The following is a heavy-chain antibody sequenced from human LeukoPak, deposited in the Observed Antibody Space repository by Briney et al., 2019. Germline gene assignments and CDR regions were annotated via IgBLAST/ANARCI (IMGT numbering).Heavy chain of an antibody. J-gene: IGHJ4*02. CDR1: GYTFTGHY. CDR2: LNPNTGDT. CDR3: TRIGLKTTGYIRLDY. Sequence: ASVKLCFTSPGYTFTGHYLHRLRQAPGQRLEWMGGLNPNTGDTLYIQKYQARVTMTGETSITTAYLELSSLMSDDTAVYYCTRIGLKTTGYIRLDYWGQGCLVTVCS. D-gene: IGHD3-9*01. V-gene: IGHV1-2*02.